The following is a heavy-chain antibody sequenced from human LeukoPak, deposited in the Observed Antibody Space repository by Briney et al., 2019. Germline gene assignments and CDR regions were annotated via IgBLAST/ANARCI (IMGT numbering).Heavy chain of an antibody. CDR3: ARDMQLST. CDR1: GFTFSNSW. Sequence: PGGSLRLSCTASGFTFSNSWMNWVRQAPGEGLEWVSLISYSGANSYYTDSVRGRFTISRDNSKGTLFLQMNSLRAEDTAIYYCARDMQLSTWGLGTTVTVSS. D-gene: IGHD3-16*02. CDR2: ISYSGANS. J-gene: IGHJ3*01. V-gene: IGHV3-23*01.